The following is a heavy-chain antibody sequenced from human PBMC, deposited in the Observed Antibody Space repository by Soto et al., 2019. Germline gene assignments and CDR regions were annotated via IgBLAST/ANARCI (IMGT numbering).Heavy chain of an antibody. V-gene: IGHV3-33*01. Sequence: QVQLEESGGGVVQPGRSLRLSCAASGFTFSSYGMHWVRQAPGKGLEWVAVIWYDGSNKYYADSVKGRFTISRDNSKNTLYLQMNSLRAEDTAVYYCARDLLRYAPWFDPWGQGTLVTVSS. D-gene: IGHD2-15*01. CDR1: GFTFSSYG. CDR3: ARDLLRYAPWFDP. CDR2: IWYDGSNK. J-gene: IGHJ5*02.